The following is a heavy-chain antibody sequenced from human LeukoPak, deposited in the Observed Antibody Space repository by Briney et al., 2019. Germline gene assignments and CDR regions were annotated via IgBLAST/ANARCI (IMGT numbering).Heavy chain of an antibody. Sequence: GGSLRLSCAASGFTFNSYAMHWVRQAPGKGLEWVAVISYDGSNKYYADSVKGRFTISRDNSKNTLYLQMNSLRAEDTAVYYCARGSGGYNVNYWGQGTLVTVSS. CDR1: GFTFNSYA. CDR2: ISYDGSNK. V-gene: IGHV3-30*01. CDR3: ARGSGGYNVNY. J-gene: IGHJ4*02. D-gene: IGHD5-24*01.